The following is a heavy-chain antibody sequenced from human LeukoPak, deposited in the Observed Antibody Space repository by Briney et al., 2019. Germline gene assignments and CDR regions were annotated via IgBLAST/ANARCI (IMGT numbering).Heavy chain of an antibody. V-gene: IGHV3-21*01. CDR2: ISSSSSYI. D-gene: IGHD3-9*01. CDR1: GFTFSSYS. Sequence: PGGSLRLSCAASGFTFSSYSMNWVRQAPGKGLEWVSSISSSSSYIYYADSVKGRFTISRDNAKNSLYLQMNSLRAEDTAVYYCARSKYYDILTGPRDYWGQGTLVTVSS. CDR3: ARSKYYDILTGPRDY. J-gene: IGHJ4*02.